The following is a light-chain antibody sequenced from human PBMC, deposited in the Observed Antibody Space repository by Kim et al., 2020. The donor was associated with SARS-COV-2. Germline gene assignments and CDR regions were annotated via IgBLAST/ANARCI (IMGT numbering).Light chain of an antibody. CDR3: QRYNDYPLT. J-gene: IGKJ4*01. Sequence: ASVEDRVTIPCRASQSVDNLWYWYQQKPGKAPNLLIHKASTLESGVPSRFSGSASGTESTLTISSLQPDDFATYYCQRYNDYPLTFGGGTKVDIK. V-gene: IGKV1-5*03. CDR1: QSVDNL. CDR2: KAS.